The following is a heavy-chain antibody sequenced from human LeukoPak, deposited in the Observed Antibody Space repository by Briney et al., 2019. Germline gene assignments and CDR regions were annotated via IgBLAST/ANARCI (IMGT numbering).Heavy chain of an antibody. CDR3: ARVRGRIVVAAFDI. Sequence: ASVKVSCKASGYTFTGYYMHWVRQAPGQGLERMGWINPNSGGTNYAQKFQGRVTMTRDTSISTAYMELSRLRSDDTAVYYCARVRGRIVVAAFDIWGQGTMVTVSS. J-gene: IGHJ3*02. D-gene: IGHD3-22*01. CDR1: GYTFTGYY. V-gene: IGHV1-2*02. CDR2: INPNSGGT.